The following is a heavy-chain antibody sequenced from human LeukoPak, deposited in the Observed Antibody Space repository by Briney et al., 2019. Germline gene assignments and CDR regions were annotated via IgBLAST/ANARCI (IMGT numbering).Heavy chain of an antibody. D-gene: IGHD3-3*01. V-gene: IGHV1-2*02. CDR2: INPNNGGT. J-gene: IGHJ5*02. Sequence: ADSVTVSSKASGYTFTGHYMYWLRQAPGQGHDGVGWINPNNGGTRYAQKFQGRVPLTRDTSISTAYMELSRLRCDDTAVYYCARSYDFWSGPPFDPWGQGTLVTVSS. CDR3: ARSYDFWSGPPFDP. CDR1: GYTFTGHY.